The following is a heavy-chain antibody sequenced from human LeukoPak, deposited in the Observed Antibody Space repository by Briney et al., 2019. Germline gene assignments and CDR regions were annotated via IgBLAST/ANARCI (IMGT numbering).Heavy chain of an antibody. J-gene: IGHJ4*02. CDR1: GFTFSSHV. Sequence: GGSLRLSCATSGFTFSSHVMSWVRQAPGKGLEWVSGISDSGDSTSYADSVKGRLTISRDNSKSTLYLQMNSLRAEDTAVYYCASTGYGVRDYWGQGTLVTVSS. CDR2: ISDSGDST. V-gene: IGHV3-23*01. CDR3: ASTGYGVRDY. D-gene: IGHD4-17*01.